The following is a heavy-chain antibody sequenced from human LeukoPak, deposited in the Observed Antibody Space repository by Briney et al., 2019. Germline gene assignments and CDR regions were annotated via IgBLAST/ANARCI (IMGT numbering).Heavy chain of an antibody. CDR1: GFTFSSYT. CDR2: ISTDGSAT. D-gene: IGHD6-25*01. Sequence: PGGSLRLSCAASGFTFSSYTMNWVRQAPGKGLVWVSRISTDGSATTYADSVKGRFTISRDNDKNTLYLQMNSLSGEDTAVYYCARVPYSSAWDSWGQGTLVTVSS. V-gene: IGHV3-74*01. J-gene: IGHJ4*02. CDR3: ARVPYSSAWDS.